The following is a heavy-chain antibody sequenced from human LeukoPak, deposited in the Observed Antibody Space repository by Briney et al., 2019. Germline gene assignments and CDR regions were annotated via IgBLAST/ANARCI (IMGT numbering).Heavy chain of an antibody. V-gene: IGHV1-69*06. D-gene: IGHD6-13*01. CDR1: GYTFTTYG. Sequence: ASVKVSCKASGYTFTTYGMNWVRQAPGLGLEWMGGIIPIFGTPTYAQNFQGRVTITADTSTNTAYMELSSLRSGDTAVYYCARGDTLYGSSAHAGYWGQGTLVTVSS. CDR3: ARGDTLYGSSAHAGY. J-gene: IGHJ4*02. CDR2: IIPIFGTP.